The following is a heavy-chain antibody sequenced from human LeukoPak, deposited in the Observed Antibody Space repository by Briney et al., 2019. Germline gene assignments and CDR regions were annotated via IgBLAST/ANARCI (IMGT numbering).Heavy chain of an antibody. Sequence: ASVKVSCKTSGYTFTTYSIIWVRQAPGQGLEWMGWISAYNGNTNYAQKLQGRVTMTTDTSTSTAYMELRSLRSDDTAVYYCARYNWNPIDYWGQGTLVTVSS. V-gene: IGHV1-18*01. D-gene: IGHD1-20*01. CDR1: GYTFTTYS. CDR3: ARYNWNPIDY. J-gene: IGHJ4*02. CDR2: ISAYNGNT.